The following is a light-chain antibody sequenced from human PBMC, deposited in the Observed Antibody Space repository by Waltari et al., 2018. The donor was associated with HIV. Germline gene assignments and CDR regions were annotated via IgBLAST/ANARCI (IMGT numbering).Light chain of an antibody. CDR1: QNINTY. Sequence: DIQMTQSPSSLSASIGDRVTITCRAGQNINTYLNWYQQKPGKAPKALIYSATTLQSGVPSRFTGSGSGTDFTLTITSLQPEDFGTYFCQQSYTSPTFGPGTTVDLK. CDR2: SAT. J-gene: IGKJ3*01. V-gene: IGKV1-39*01. CDR3: QQSYTSPT.